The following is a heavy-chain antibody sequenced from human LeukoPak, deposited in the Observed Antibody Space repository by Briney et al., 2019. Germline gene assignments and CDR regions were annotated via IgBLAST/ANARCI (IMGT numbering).Heavy chain of an antibody. Sequence: GESLKISCKGSGYSFTSYWIGWVRQMPGKGLEWMGIIYPGDSDTRYSPSFQGQVTISADKSISTAYLQWSSLKASDTAMYYCASPAYCGGDCHPLDAFDIWGQGTMVTVSS. V-gene: IGHV5-51*01. CDR1: GYSFTSYW. CDR2: IYPGDSDT. CDR3: ASPAYCGGDCHPLDAFDI. D-gene: IGHD2-21*02. J-gene: IGHJ3*02.